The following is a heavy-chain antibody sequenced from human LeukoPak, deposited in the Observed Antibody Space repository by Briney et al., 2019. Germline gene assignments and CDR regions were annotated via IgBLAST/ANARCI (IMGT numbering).Heavy chain of an antibody. Sequence: TGGSLRLSCAASGFTFSYYGMHWVRQAPDKGLEWVAFLQKDGSDVHYADSVEGRFTISRDNSKNTLYLQMNSLRAEDTAVYYCARAAYDAFDIWGQGTMVTVSS. V-gene: IGHV3-30*02. CDR2: LQKDGSDV. J-gene: IGHJ3*02. CDR3: ARAAYDAFDI. D-gene: IGHD2-2*01. CDR1: GFTFSYYG.